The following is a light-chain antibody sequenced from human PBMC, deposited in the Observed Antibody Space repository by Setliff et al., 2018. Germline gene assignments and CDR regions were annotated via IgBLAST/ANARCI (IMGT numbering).Light chain of an antibody. CDR3: SSYTSSSTFV. CDR1: SSDVGGYNY. J-gene: IGLJ1*01. Sequence: QSVLTQPASVSGSPGQSITISCTGTSSDVGGYNYVSWYQQHPGKAPKLMIYDVSKRPSGVSNRFSGSKSGNTASRTISGLQAEDEADYYCSSYTSSSTFVFGTGTKVT. V-gene: IGLV2-14*01. CDR2: DVS.